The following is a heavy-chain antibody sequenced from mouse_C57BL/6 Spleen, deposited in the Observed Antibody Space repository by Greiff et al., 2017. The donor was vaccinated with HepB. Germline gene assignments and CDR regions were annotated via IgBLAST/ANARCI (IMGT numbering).Heavy chain of an antibody. J-gene: IGHJ4*01. V-gene: IGHV5-9-1*02. CDR2: ISSGGDYI. D-gene: IGHD2-12*01. CDR1: GFTFSSYA. Sequence: EVKLVESGEGLVKPGGSLKLSCAASGFTFSSYAMSWVRQTPEKRLEWVAYISSGGDYIYYADTVKGRFTISRDNARNTLYLQMSSLKSEDTAMYYCTREAYDYAMDYWGQGTSVTVSS. CDR3: TREAYDYAMDY.